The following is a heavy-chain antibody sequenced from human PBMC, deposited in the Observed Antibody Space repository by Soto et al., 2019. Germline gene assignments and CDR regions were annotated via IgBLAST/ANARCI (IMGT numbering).Heavy chain of an antibody. V-gene: IGHV1-18*01. CDR2: INAYNGNT. CDR3: AMVDVYVTPSPQDV. D-gene: IGHD3-16*01. CDR1: GYSFTRYG. J-gene: IGHJ6*02. Sequence: ASVKVSCKASGYSFTRYGIGWARQAPGQGLEWMGWINAYNGNTNYAQNLQGRLTLTTDTSTTTAYMELRSLRSNDTAIYYCAMVDVYVTPSPQDVWGQGTTVTAP.